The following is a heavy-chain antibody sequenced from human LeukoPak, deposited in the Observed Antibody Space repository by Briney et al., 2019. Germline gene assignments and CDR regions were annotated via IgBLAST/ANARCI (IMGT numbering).Heavy chain of an antibody. J-gene: IGHJ4*02. CDR2: IIPIFGTA. CDR3: ARQHPLGSGDY. D-gene: IGHD3-3*01. Sequence: GASVKVSCKASGGTFSSYAISWVRQAPGQRLEWMGGIIPIFGTANYAQKFQGRVTITADESTSTAYMELSSLRSEDTAVYYCARQHPLGSGDYWGQGTLVTVSS. CDR1: GGTFSSYA. V-gene: IGHV1-69*13.